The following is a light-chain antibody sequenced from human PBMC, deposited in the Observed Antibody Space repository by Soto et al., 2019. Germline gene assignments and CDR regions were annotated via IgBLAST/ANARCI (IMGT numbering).Light chain of an antibody. J-gene: IGKJ4*01. Sequence: EIVMTQSPATLSVSPGGRATLSCRASLSISSYLAWYQQKPGQAPRLLIYDASNRATGIPARFSGSGSGTDFTLTISSLEPEDFAVYYCQQRSNWPPLTFGGGTKVDIK. CDR3: QQRSNWPPLT. CDR1: LSISSY. V-gene: IGKV3-11*01. CDR2: DAS.